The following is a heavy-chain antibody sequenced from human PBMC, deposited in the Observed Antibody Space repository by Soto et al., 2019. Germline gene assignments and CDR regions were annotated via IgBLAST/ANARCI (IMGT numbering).Heavy chain of an antibody. CDR3: ARVEWLRLVEMEHYYFDY. V-gene: IGHV1-2*02. J-gene: IGHJ4*02. CDR1: GYTFTGYY. D-gene: IGHD5-12*01. Sequence: ASVKVSCKASGYTFTGYYMHWVRQAPGQGLEWMGWINPNSGGTNYAQKFQGRVTMTRDTSISTAYMEMSRLRSDDTAVYYCARVEWLRLVEMEHYYFDYSGQGTLVTVSS. CDR2: INPNSGGT.